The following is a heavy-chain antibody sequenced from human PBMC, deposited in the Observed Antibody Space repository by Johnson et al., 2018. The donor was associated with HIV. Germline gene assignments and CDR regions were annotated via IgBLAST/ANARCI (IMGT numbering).Heavy chain of an antibody. CDR1: GFTLTTYA. D-gene: IGHD5-24*01. Sequence: QVQLVESGGDMVQPGRSLRLSCAASGFTLTTYAMHWVRQAPGKGLEWVAVISSDGNNKYYADSVKGRFTISRDNSMNTLYLQMNSLTIDDTAVYYCAKDGRDDLRAFDIWGQGTMVTVSS. CDR2: ISSDGNNK. CDR3: AKDGRDDLRAFDI. J-gene: IGHJ3*02. V-gene: IGHV3-30*18.